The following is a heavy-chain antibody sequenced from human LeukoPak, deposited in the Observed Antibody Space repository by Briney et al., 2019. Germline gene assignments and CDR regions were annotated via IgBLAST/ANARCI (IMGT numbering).Heavy chain of an antibody. J-gene: IGHJ5*02. V-gene: IGHV4-59*01. CDR2: IYYSGST. CDR3: ARAYSGSYFWFDP. Sequence: SETLSLTCTVSGGSISSYYWSWIRQPPGKGLEWIGYIYYSGSTNYNPSLKSRVTITVDTSKNQFSLKLSSVTAADTAVYYCARAYSGSYFWFDPWGQGTLVTVSS. CDR1: GGSISSYY. D-gene: IGHD1-26*01.